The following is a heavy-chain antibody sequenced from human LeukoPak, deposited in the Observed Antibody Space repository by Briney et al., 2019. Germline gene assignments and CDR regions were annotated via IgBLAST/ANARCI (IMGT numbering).Heavy chain of an antibody. V-gene: IGHV3-23*01. J-gene: IGHJ4*02. D-gene: IGHD3-22*01. CDR1: GFTFSSYA. CDR3: ARGGLVTITTLDY. Sequence: GGSLRLSCAASGFTFSSYAMSWVRQAPGKGLEWVSAISGSGGSTYYADSVKGRFTVSRDNAKNSLYLQMDSLRAEDTAVYYCARGGLVTITTLDYWGQGTLVTVSS. CDR2: ISGSGGST.